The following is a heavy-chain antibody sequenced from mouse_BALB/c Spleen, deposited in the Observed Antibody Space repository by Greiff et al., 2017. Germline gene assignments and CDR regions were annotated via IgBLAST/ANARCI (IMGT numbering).Heavy chain of an antibody. CDR3: ARGGYGNYVGNYAMDY. J-gene: IGHJ4*01. CDR2: IWGDGST. Sequence: VQLQQSGPGLVAPSQSLSITCTVSGFSLTSYGVSWVRQPPGTGLEWLGVIWGDGSTNYHSALISRLSISKDNSKSQVFLKLNSLQTDDTATYYGARGGYGNYVGNYAMDYWGQGTSVTVSS. CDR1: GFSLTSYG. D-gene: IGHD2-1*01. V-gene: IGHV2-3*01.